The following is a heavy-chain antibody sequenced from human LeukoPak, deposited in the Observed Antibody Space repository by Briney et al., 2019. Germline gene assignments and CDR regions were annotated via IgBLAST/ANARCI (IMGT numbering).Heavy chain of an antibody. CDR2: IYHSGST. V-gene: IGHV4-30-2*01. J-gene: IGHJ5*02. D-gene: IGHD3-10*01. CDR1: GGSISSGGYS. CDR3: ATSSGSYLNWFDP. Sequence: SETLSLTCAVSGGSISSGGYSWSWIRQPPGKGLEWIGYIYHSGSTYYNPSLKSRVTISVDRSKNQFSLKLSSVTAADTAVYYCATSSGSYLNWFDPWGQGTLVTVSS.